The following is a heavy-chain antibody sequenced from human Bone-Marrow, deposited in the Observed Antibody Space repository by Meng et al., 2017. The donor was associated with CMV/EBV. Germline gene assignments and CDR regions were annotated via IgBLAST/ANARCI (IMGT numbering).Heavy chain of an antibody. V-gene: IGHV3-74*03. Sequence: GGSLRLSCEVSGSTFRTYWMHWVRQAPGKGLFWVARISSNGATTKYADSVEGRFTISRDNANNKLYLYMDSLRAEDSAVYYCAGSAPHTDGDTTYYYGLDVCGHGTAVTVSS. J-gene: IGHJ6*02. CDR2: ISSNGATT. CDR3: AGSAPHTDGDTTYYYGLDV. D-gene: IGHD6-25*01. CDR1: GSTFRTYW.